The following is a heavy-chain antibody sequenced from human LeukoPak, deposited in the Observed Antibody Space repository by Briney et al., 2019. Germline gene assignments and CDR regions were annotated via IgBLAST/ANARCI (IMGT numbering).Heavy chain of an antibody. CDR1: GFIFSDYG. Sequence: GGSLRLSCVASGFIFSDYGIQWVRQAPGKGLEWVAVIAYDGNNTYYGDSVRGRFTISRDNAKNSLYLQMNSLRAEDTALYYCARGGREPIDYWGQGTLVTVSS. D-gene: IGHD1-14*01. J-gene: IGHJ4*02. CDR3: ARGGREPIDY. V-gene: IGHV3-30*03. CDR2: IAYDGNNT.